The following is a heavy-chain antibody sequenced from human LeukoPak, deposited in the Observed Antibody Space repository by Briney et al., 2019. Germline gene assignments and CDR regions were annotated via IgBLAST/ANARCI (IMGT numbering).Heavy chain of an antibody. CDR3: ARDRSQYDFWSGSYGMGV. CDR2: IYYSGST. CDR1: GGSISSGGYY. J-gene: IGHJ6*02. V-gene: IGHV4-31*03. D-gene: IGHD3-3*01. Sequence: SQTLSLTCTVSGGSISSGGYYWSWIRQHPGKGLEWIGYIYYSGSTYYNPSLKSRVTISVDTSKNQFSLKLSSVTAADTAVYYCARDRSQYDFWSGSYGMGVWGQGTTVTVSS.